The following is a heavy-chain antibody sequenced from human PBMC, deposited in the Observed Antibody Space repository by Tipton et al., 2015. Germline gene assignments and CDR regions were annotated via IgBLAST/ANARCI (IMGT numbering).Heavy chain of an antibody. Sequence: TLSLTCTVSGGSVSSGSYYWSWIRQPPGKGLEWIGYISFSDTTHYNPSLKSRITISLNTSKSQFSLKMSSVTAADTAVYFCARDLEHGMDVWGQGTTVTVS. CDR1: GGSVSSGSYY. CDR3: ARDLEHGMDV. J-gene: IGHJ6*02. V-gene: IGHV4-61*01. CDR2: ISFSDTT.